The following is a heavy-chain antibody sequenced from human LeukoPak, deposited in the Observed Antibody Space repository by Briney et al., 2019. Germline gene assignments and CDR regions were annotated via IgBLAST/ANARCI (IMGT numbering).Heavy chain of an antibody. CDR2: IIPIFGIA. CDR3: ARSGCSSTSCYPYNNWFDP. J-gene: IGHJ5*02. CDR1: GGTFSSYA. D-gene: IGHD2-2*01. V-gene: IGHV1-69*04. Sequence: ASVKVSCKASGGTFSSYAIRWVRQAPGQGLEWMGRIIPIFGIANYAQKFQGRVTITADKSTSTAYMELSSLRSEDTAVYYCARSGCSSTSCYPYNNWFDPWGQGTLVTVSS.